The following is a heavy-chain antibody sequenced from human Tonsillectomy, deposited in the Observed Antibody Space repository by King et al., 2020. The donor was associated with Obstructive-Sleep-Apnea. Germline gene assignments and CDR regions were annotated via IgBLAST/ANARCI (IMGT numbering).Heavy chain of an antibody. CDR1: GFTFSNAY. D-gene: IGHD3-10*01. CDR2: IKSIRDGGAT. CDR3: RDGSGIWYGVDV. V-gene: IGHV3-15*01. J-gene: IGHJ6*02. Sequence: LVESGGGLVKPGGSLRLSCAASGFTFSNAYMSWVRQAPGKGLEWVGRIKSIRDGGATDYGAPGKGRFTISRDDSKNTLFLQMNSLKIEDTGVYYCRDGSGIWYGVDVWGQGTAVIVSS.